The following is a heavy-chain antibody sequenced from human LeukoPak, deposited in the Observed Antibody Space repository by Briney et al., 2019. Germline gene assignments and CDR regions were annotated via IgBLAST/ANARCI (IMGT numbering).Heavy chain of an antibody. CDR1: GFTVSSNY. D-gene: IGHD3-10*01. V-gene: IGHV3-53*01. J-gene: IGHJ3*02. CDR3: ARTSPMVRGPPPVDAFDI. Sequence: GGSLRLSCAASGFTVSSNYMSWVRQAPGKGLEWVSVIYSGGSTYLADSVRGRFTISRDNSNSTLHLQMSSLRAEDTAIYFCARTSPMVRGPPPVDAFDIWGRGTLVTVSS. CDR2: IYSGGST.